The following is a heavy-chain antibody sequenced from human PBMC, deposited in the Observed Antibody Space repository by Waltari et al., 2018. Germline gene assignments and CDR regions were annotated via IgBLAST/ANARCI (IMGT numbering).Heavy chain of an antibody. V-gene: IGHV3-7*04. D-gene: IGHD2-21*01. CDR2: IKEDGSER. CDR1: GFTFSSSW. J-gene: IGHJ6*02. CDR3: ARGPY. Sequence: EVRLVESGGGLVQPGGSLRLSCAASGFTFSSSWMSWVRQAPGKGLGWVASIKEDGSERYYVDAAKGRSTISRDNAKASLFLQMNSLRVEDTAVYYCARGPYWGQGTTVTVSS.